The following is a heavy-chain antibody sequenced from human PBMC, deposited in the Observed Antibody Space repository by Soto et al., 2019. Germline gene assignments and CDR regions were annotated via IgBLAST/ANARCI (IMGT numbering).Heavy chain of an antibody. D-gene: IGHD6-13*01. Sequence: GGSLRLSCAASGFTVSSSYMSWVRQAPGKGLEWVSVIYSGGSLYYADSVKGRFTISRDNSKNTLYLQMNSLRAEDTAVYYCARKLYSSSSYPLGYWGQGTLVTVSS. V-gene: IGHV3-66*01. J-gene: IGHJ4*02. CDR1: GFTVSSSY. CDR3: ARKLYSSSSYPLGY. CDR2: IYSGGSL.